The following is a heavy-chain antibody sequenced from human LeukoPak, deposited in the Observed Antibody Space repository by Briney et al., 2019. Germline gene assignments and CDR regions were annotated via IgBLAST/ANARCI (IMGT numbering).Heavy chain of an antibody. CDR2: IIPIFGTA. CDR3: AGTGTKTYYYDSSGYYYD. D-gene: IGHD3-22*01. CDR1: GGTFSSYA. J-gene: IGHJ4*02. Sequence: SVKVSCKASGGTFSSYAISWVRQAPGQGLEWMGGIIPIFGTANYAQKFQGRVTITADESTSTAYMELSSLRSEDTAVYYCAGTGTKTYYYDSSGYYYDWGQGTLVAVSS. V-gene: IGHV1-69*01.